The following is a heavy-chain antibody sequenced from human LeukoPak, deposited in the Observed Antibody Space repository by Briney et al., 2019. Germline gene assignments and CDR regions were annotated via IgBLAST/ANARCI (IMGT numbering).Heavy chain of an antibody. Sequence: PGGSLRLSCAASEFTVSSNYMSWVRQAPGKGLEWVSVIYSGGSTYYADSVKGRFTISRDNSKNTLFLQMNSLRAEDTAIYYCAIQTSGTFDIWGQGTMVTVSS. CDR3: AIQTSGTFDI. J-gene: IGHJ3*02. CDR1: EFTVSSNY. V-gene: IGHV3-66*01. CDR2: IYSGGST.